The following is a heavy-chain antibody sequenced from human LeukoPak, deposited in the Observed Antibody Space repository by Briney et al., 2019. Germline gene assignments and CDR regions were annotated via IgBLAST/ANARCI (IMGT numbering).Heavy chain of an antibody. CDR2: IRSKTNSYAT. CDR3: TRYNVVFES. V-gene: IGHV3-73*01. Sequence: GGSLRLSCAASGFTFSGSAMHWVRQASGKGLEWVGRIRSKTNSYATSYAASVKGRFALSRDDSKNTAYLQMNSLKTEDTAVYYCTRYNVVFESWGQGTLVTVSS. D-gene: IGHD1-1*01. CDR1: GFTFSGSA. J-gene: IGHJ4*02.